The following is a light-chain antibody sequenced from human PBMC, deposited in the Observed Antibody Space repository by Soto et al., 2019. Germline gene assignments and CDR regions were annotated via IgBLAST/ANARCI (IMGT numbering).Light chain of an antibody. J-gene: IGLJ1*01. CDR2: DVN. CDR3: SLYTRSGRLI. CDR1: TSDIDNYDS. Sequence: QSVLTQPPSVSGSPGQSVTISCTGTTSDIDNYDSVSWYQQAPGTAPKLIIYDVNNRPSGAPDRFSGSTSGNTASLTISRLQAEDETDYFCSLYTRSGRLIFGTGTQLTVL. V-gene: IGLV2-18*01.